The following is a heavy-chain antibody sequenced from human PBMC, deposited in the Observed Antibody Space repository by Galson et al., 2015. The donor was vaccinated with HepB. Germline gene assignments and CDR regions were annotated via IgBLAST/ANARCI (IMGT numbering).Heavy chain of an antibody. CDR3: ARGLSVVSGPSGWYGGWFDP. V-gene: IGHV1-2*02. J-gene: IGHJ5*02. CDR1: GYTFTGYY. D-gene: IGHD6-19*01. Sequence: VKVSCKASGYTFTGYYIHWVRQAPGQGLEWMGWINPHSTGTDFAQKFQGRVTMTGDTSISTAYMELSRLRSDDTAVYYCARGLSVVSGPSGWYGGWFDPWGQGTLVTVSS. CDR2: INPHSTGT.